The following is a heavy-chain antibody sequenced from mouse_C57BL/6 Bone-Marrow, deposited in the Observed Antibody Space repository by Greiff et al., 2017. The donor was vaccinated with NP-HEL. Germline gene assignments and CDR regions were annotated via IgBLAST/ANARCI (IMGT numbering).Heavy chain of an antibody. V-gene: IGHV1-72*01. Sequence: VQLQQSGAELVKPGASVKLSCKASGYTFTSSWMHWVKQRPGRGLEWIGRIDPNTGGTKSIEKFKSKATLTVDKPSSTAYMQLSSLTSEDSAVYYGAQGRGYFDGWGTGTTVTVSS. J-gene: IGHJ1*03. CDR2: IDPNTGGT. CDR1: GYTFTSSW. CDR3: AQGRGYFDG.